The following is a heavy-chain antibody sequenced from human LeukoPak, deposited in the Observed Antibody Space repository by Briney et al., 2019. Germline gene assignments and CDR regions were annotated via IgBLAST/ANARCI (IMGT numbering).Heavy chain of an antibody. CDR1: GITLSNYG. V-gene: IGHV3-23*01. J-gene: IGHJ4*02. CDR2: ISGSGGRT. D-gene: IGHD3-22*01. CDR3: AKRGVVIRVILVGFHKEAYYFDS. Sequence: GGSLRLSCAVSGITLSNYGMSWVRQAPGKGLEWVAGISGSGGRTTYVDSVKGRFTISRDNPKNTLYLQMNSLRAEDTAVYFCAKRGVVIRVILVGFHKEAYYFDSWGQGALVTVSS.